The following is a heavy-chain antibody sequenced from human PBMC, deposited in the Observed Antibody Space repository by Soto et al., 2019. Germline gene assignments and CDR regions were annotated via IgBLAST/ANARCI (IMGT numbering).Heavy chain of an antibody. D-gene: IGHD2-2*01. CDR3: ARDLDGYCSSTSCYALDY. V-gene: IGHV3-33*01. Sequence: GGSLRLSCAASGFTFSSYGMHWVRQAPGKGLEWVAVIWYDGSNKYYADSVKGRFTISRDNSQNTLYLQMNSLRAEDTAVYYCARDLDGYCSSTSCYALDYWGQGTLVTVSS. J-gene: IGHJ4*02. CDR1: GFTFSSYG. CDR2: IWYDGSNK.